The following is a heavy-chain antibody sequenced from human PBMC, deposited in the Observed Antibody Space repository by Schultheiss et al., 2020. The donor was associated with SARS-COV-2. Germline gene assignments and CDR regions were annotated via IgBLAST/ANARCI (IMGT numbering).Heavy chain of an antibody. J-gene: IGHJ4*02. V-gene: IGHV3-21*04. Sequence: GGSLRLSCAASGFTFSSYAMHWVRQAPGKGLEWVSSISSSSTYIYYADSVKGRFTISRDSAKNSLYLQMNSLRAEDTAVYYCARDRPATARPPVDYWGQGTLVTVSS. CDR1: GFTFSSYA. CDR3: ARDRPATARPPVDY. CDR2: ISSSSTYI. D-gene: IGHD2-2*01.